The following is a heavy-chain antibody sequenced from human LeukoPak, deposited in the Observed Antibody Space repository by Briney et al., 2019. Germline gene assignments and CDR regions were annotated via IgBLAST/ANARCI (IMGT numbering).Heavy chain of an antibody. D-gene: IGHD3-10*01. CDR3: ARGKKTMVRGVLYYFDY. V-gene: IGHV1-8*01. Sequence: ASVKVSCKASGYTFTSYDINWVRQATGQGLEWMGWMNPNSGNTGYAQKFQGRVTMTRNTSISTAYMELSRLRSEDTAMYYCARGKKTMVRGVLYYFDYWGQGTLVTVSS. CDR1: GYTFTSYD. J-gene: IGHJ4*02. CDR2: MNPNSGNT.